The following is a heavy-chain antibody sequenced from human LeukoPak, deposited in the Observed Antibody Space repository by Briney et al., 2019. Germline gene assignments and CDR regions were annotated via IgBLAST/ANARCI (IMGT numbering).Heavy chain of an antibody. Sequence: KASETLSLTCTVSSGSITSYYWNWIRQPPGKGLEWIGYIYYSGSTNYNPSLKSRVTISVDSSKNQFSLQLSSVTAADTAVYYCARQGGYSSSPDYWGQGTLVTVSS. J-gene: IGHJ4*02. CDR3: ARQGGYSSSPDY. V-gene: IGHV4-59*08. CDR2: IYYSGST. D-gene: IGHD6-13*01. CDR1: SGSITSYY.